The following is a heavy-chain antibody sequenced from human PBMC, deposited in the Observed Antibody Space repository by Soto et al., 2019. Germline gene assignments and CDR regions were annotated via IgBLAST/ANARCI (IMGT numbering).Heavy chain of an antibody. CDR1: GASISGGDYY. D-gene: IGHD2-2*01. J-gene: IGHJ4*02. CDR2: IYYTGNT. Sequence: QVQLQESGPGLVKPSQTLSLTCTVSGASISGGDYYWTWIRQPPGKGLEWIWSIYYTGNTYSNPALESQPSLSVDRADYQFALRLTSVTAPDPAIYYCARATYASSPYYLDSWGQGTLVNVSS. V-gene: IGHV4-30-4*01. CDR3: ARATYASSPYYLDS.